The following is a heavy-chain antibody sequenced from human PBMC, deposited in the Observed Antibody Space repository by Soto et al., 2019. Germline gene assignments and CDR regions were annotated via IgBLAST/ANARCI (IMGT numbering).Heavy chain of an antibody. CDR2: IYVTGAV. Sequence: SETLSLTCSVSGAALNSGNYYWSWIRQVPGKGLEWIGHIYVTGAVDYNPSLRDRITISQDTSERQFSLNLRLVTAADTAVYYCARLSIATNNYKCFDPWGQGTLVTVSS. CDR3: ARLSIATNNYKCFDP. D-gene: IGHD3-3*02. J-gene: IGHJ5*02. CDR1: GAALNSGNYY. V-gene: IGHV4-31*03.